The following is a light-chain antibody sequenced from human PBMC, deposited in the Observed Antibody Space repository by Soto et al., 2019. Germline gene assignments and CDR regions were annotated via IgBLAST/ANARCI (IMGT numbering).Light chain of an antibody. CDR1: QSVSSTY. CDR3: QHYGSSTWT. J-gene: IGKJ1*01. Sequence: EIVLTQSPGTLSLSPGEGATLSCRASQSVSSTYLAWYQQKPGQAPRLLIYGASSRATGIPDRFSGSGSGKDFTLTISRLEPEDFAVYYCQHYGSSTWTFGQGTKVEIK. CDR2: GAS. V-gene: IGKV3-20*01.